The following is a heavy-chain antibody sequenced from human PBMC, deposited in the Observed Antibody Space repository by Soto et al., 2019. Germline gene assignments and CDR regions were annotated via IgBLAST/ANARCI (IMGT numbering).Heavy chain of an antibody. Sequence: QVQLQESGPGLVKPSGTLSLTCAVSGVSISSNNWWSWVRQPPGKGLEWIGEMYHTGSTNYNPSLKSRVTISVDKSKNHFSLEVNSVTAADTAVYYCARSSRYQYDSSEGNFDYWGQGTLVTVSS. CDR3: ARSSRYQYDSSEGNFDY. D-gene: IGHD3-22*01. J-gene: IGHJ4*02. CDR1: GVSISSNNW. V-gene: IGHV4-4*02. CDR2: MYHTGST.